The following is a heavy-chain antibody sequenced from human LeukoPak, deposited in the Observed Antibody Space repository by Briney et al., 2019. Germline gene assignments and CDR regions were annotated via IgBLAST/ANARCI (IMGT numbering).Heavy chain of an antibody. V-gene: IGHV1-46*03. CDR1: GYTFTSYY. D-gene: IGHD3-10*01. J-gene: IGHJ4*02. CDR3: AKVAASSGELLWDLDY. CDR2: INPSGGST. Sequence: ASVKVSCKASGYTFTSYYMHWVRRAPGQGLEWMGIINPSGGSTSYAQKFQGRVTMTRDTSTSTVYMELSSLRSEDTAVYYCAKVAASSGELLWDLDYWGQGTLVTLSS.